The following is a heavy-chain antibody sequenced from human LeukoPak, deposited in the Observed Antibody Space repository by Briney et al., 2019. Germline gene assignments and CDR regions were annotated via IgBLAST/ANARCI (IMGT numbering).Heavy chain of an antibody. CDR3: AKGVVVPAAMDY. CDR1: GFTFSSYW. D-gene: IGHD2-2*01. CDR2: INTDGSST. J-gene: IGHJ4*02. V-gene: IGHV3-74*01. Sequence: PGGSLRLSCAASGFTFSSYWMHWVRQAPGKGLVWVSVINTDGSSTNYADSVKGRFTISRDNAKNTLFLQMNSLRAEDTAVYYCAKGVVVPAAMDYWGQGTLVTVSS.